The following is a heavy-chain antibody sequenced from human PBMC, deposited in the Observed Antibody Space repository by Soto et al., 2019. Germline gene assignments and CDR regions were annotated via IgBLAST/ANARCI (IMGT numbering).Heavy chain of an antibody. D-gene: IGHD3-22*01. Sequence: GASLRLSXAASGFTFSGYGMHWVRQAPGRGLEWVGVISYDGSNKYYADSVKGRFTISRDNSKNTLYLQMNSLRAEDTAVYYCATGYDSSGYYYVLPEDYFDYWGQGTLVTVSS. CDR3: ATGYDSSGYYYVLPEDYFDY. V-gene: IGHV3-30*03. CDR1: GFTFSGYG. J-gene: IGHJ4*02. CDR2: ISYDGSNK.